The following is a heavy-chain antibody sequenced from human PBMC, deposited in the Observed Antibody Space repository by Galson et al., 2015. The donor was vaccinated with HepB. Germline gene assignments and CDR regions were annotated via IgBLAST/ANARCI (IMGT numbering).Heavy chain of an antibody. V-gene: IGHV3-15*05. Sequence: SLRLSCAASGFTFSNAWMIWVRQAPGKGLEWVGRIKSKTDGETSDYIAPVKGRFTISRDDSEGTVYLEMTSLRIEDTAVYYCSADYTSGFWGQGALVTVSS. J-gene: IGHJ4*02. CDR1: GFTFSNAW. CDR2: IKSKTDGETS. D-gene: IGHD5-12*01. CDR3: SADYTSGF.